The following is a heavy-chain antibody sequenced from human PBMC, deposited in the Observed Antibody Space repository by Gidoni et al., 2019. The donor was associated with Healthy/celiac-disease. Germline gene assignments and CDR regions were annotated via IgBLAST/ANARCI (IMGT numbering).Heavy chain of an antibody. V-gene: IGHV4-34*01. D-gene: IGHD3-3*01. CDR2: INHSGST. CDR3: ARYDFWSGYLGPHPARSPRPKARPDY. J-gene: IGHJ4*02. Sequence: QVQLQQWGAGLLKPSETLSLTCAVYGGSFSGYYWSWIRQPPGKGLEWIGEINHSGSTNYNPSLKSRVTISVDTSKNQFSLKLSSVTAADTAVYYCARYDFWSGYLGPHPARSPRPKARPDYWGQGTLVTVSS. CDR1: GGSFSGYY.